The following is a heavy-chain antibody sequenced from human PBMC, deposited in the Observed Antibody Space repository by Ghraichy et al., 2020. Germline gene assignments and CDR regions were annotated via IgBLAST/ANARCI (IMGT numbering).Heavy chain of an antibody. J-gene: IGHJ4*02. CDR2: ISYEGSNK. V-gene: IGHV3-30*18. CDR3: AKDLGYSSGWFLDH. Sequence: GSLRLSCAASGFTFSSYGMHWVRQAPGKGPEWVALISYEGSNKYYAGSVKGRFTISRDNSKNTLYLQTNSLRPEDTAVYYCAKDLGYSSGWFLDHWGQGTLVTVSS. CDR1: GFTFSSYG. D-gene: IGHD6-19*01.